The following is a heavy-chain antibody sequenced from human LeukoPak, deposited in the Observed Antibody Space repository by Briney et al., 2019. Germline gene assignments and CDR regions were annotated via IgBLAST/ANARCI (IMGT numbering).Heavy chain of an antibody. Sequence: SETLSLTCTVSGGSVSSYYWSWIRQPPGKGLEWIGYIYYSGSTNYNPSLKSRVTISVDTSKKQFSLKLSSVTAADTAVYYFARKSRSYSDAFDIWGQGTMVTVSS. CDR3: ARKSRSYSDAFDI. CDR2: IYYSGST. D-gene: IGHD1-26*01. CDR1: GGSVSSYY. J-gene: IGHJ3*02. V-gene: IGHV4-59*02.